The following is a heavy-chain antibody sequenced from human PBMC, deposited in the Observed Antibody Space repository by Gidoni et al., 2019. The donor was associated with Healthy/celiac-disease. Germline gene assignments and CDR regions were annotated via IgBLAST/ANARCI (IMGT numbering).Heavy chain of an antibody. D-gene: IGHD3-3*01. CDR1: GFTFSSYS. V-gene: IGHV3-21*01. CDR3: ARGLSGGSGYYYDY. J-gene: IGHJ4*02. CDR2: ISSSSSYI. Sequence: EVQLVESGGGLVKPGGSLRLSCAASGFTFSSYSMNWVRQAPGKGLEWVSSISSSSSYIYYADSVKGRFTISRDNAKNSLYLQMNSLRAEDTAVYYCARGLSGGSGYYYDYWGQGTLVTVSP.